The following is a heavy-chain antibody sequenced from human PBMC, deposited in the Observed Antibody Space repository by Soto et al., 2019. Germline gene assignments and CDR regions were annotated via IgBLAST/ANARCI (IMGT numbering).Heavy chain of an antibody. CDR1: GYTFTSYY. V-gene: IGHV1-46*01. J-gene: IGHJ6*02. CDR3: ARSYSDRSAMDV. Sequence: QVQLVQSGAEVKKPGASVKVSCKASGYTFTSYYMHWVRQAPGQGLEWMGIINPSGGSTSYAQKFLGRVTTTRDTSMSTVYMEVSSLRSEDTAVYYCARSYSDRSAMDVWGQGTTVTVSS. CDR2: INPSGGST. D-gene: IGHD4-17*01.